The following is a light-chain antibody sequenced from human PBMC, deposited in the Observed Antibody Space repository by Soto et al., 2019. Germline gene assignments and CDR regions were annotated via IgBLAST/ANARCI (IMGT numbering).Light chain of an antibody. CDR3: QQCGSSST. J-gene: IGKJ5*01. CDR1: QTFSSNV. Sequence: IVFTQSPRTLSFSPGERATLSCRASQTFSSNVLSWLQEIRGQCPRRLIYGGSMRATGTPDRISCSGSAPELTLTFSRLQPEESAVYHCQQCGSSSTFGQGTRLAIK. CDR2: GGS. V-gene: IGKV3-20*01.